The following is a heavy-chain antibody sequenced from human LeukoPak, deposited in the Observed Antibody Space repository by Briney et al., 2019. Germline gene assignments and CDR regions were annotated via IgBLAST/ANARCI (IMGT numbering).Heavy chain of an antibody. J-gene: IGHJ4*02. CDR2: IDPNSGGT. CDR1: GYTFTDYY. Sequence: ASVKVPCKASGYTFTDYYMHWVRQAPGQGLELMGWIDPNSGGTNFAQKFQGRVAMTRDTSISTAYMELGSLRSDDTAVYYCARARWQLVPYFDSWGQGTLVTVSS. V-gene: IGHV1-2*02. CDR3: ARARWQLVPYFDS. D-gene: IGHD6-6*01.